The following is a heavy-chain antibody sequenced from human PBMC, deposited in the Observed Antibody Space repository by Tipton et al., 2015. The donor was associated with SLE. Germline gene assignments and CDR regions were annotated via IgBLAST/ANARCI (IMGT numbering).Heavy chain of an antibody. CDR3: AKGLNYDFWSGFGIDV. D-gene: IGHD3-3*01. V-gene: IGHV3-23*01. Sequence: SLRLSCAASGFTFSTYAMTWVRQAPGKGLERVSAISGGAGGTYYADSVKGRFTISRDNSKNTVFLQMSSLRAEDTAVYYCAKGLNYDFWSGFGIDVWGQGTTVTVS. CDR1: GFTFSTYA. J-gene: IGHJ6*02. CDR2: ISGGAGGT.